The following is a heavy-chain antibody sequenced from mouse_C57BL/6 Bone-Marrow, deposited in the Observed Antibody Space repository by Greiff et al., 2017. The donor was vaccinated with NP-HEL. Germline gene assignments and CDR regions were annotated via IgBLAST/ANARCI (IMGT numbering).Heavy chain of an antibody. D-gene: IGHD1-1*01. J-gene: IGHJ4*01. CDR2: ISNVGGST. Sequence: EVKLVESGGGLVQPGGSLKLSCAASGFTFSDYYMYWVRQTPEKRLEWVAYISNVGGSTYYPDTVKGRFTISRDNAKNTLYLQMSRLKSEDTAMYYCARQATNYAMDYWGQGTSVTVSS. V-gene: IGHV5-12*01. CDR1: GFTFSDYY. CDR3: ARQATNYAMDY.